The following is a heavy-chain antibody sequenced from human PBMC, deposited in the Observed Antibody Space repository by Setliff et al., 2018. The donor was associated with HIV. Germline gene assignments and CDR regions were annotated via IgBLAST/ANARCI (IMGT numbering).Heavy chain of an antibody. CDR3: AREVDGLELDH. V-gene: IGHV1-18*01. CDR1: GYRFMRYG. J-gene: IGHJ4*02. Sequence: VASVKVSCKGSGYRFMRYGFTWVRQAPGQGLEWVGWTSSFSGATKYSQNLQGRVTMTTDTSTNTAYMELRSLKSDDTAVYYCAREVDGLELDHWGQGTLVTVSS. CDR2: TSSFSGAT.